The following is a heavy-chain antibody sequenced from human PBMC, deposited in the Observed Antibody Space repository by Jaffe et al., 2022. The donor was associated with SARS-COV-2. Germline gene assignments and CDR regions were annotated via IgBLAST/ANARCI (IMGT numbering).Heavy chain of an antibody. CDR1: GFTFSSYS. CDR2: ISSSSSYI. D-gene: IGHD2-2*01. V-gene: IGHV3-21*01. Sequence: EVQLVESGGGLVKPGGSLRLSCAASGFTFSSYSMNWVRQAPGKGLEWVSSISSSSSYIYYADSVKGRFTISRDNAKNSLYLQMNSLRAEDTAVYYCARDPTLPICSSTSCRNIVATNMGLADYWGQGTLVTVSS. CDR3: ARDPTLPICSSTSCRNIVATNMGLADY. J-gene: IGHJ4*02.